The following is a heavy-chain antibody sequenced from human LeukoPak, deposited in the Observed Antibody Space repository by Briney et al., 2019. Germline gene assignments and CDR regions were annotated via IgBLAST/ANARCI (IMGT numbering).Heavy chain of an antibody. J-gene: IGHJ4*02. CDR3: VKDRVGAILYFDY. V-gene: IGHV3-23*01. D-gene: IGHD1-26*01. CDR1: GFTFSSYG. Sequence: GGSLRLSCAASGFTFSSYGMSWVRQAPGKGLEWVSALSGSGGRTYYADSLKGRFTISRDNSKNTLYLEMSSLRAEDTAIYYCVKDRVGAILYFDYWGQGSLVTVSS. CDR2: LSGSGGRT.